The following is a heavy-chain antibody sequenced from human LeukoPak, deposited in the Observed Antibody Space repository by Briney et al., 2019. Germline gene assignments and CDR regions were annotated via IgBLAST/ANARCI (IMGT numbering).Heavy chain of an antibody. CDR3: AKDSCTSATCYTDKFYFDS. Sequence: PGGSLRLSCAASGFTFSSYAMSRVRQAPGKGLEWVSGFTGNDDRTYYADSVKGRFTISRDNSKNTLFLQMNTLRAEDTAVYFCAKDSCTSATCYTDKFYFDSWGQGTLVTVSS. D-gene: IGHD2-8*01. J-gene: IGHJ4*02. CDR2: FTGNDDRT. CDR1: GFTFSSYA. V-gene: IGHV3-23*01.